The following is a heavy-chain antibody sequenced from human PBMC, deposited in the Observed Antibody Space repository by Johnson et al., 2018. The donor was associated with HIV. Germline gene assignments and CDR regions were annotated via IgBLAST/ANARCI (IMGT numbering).Heavy chain of an antibody. CDR1: GFTFSSYV. CDR3: ARTQVYSSSRDDAFDI. J-gene: IGHJ3*02. D-gene: IGHD6-13*01. Sequence: QVQLVESGGGVVQPGRSLRLSCAASGFTFSSYVMHWVRQAPGKGLEWVAVISYDGSNKYYADSVKGRFTISRDNSKNTLYLQMSGLRIEDTAVYYCARTQVYSSSRDDAFDIWGQGTMVTVSS. V-gene: IGHV3-30*14. CDR2: ISYDGSNK.